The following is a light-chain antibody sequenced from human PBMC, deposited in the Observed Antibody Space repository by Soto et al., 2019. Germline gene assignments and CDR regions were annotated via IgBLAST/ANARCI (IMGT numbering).Light chain of an antibody. CDR2: DTS. J-gene: IGKJ1*01. V-gene: IGKV3-20*01. Sequence: EIVLTQSPGTLSLSPGERATLSCRASQTVTNNYLAWYQQKPGQAPRLLIYDTSSRATGIPDTFSGSGSGTDFPLTISRLEPEDSAMYYCQQYGGAPRTFGQGTKVEIK. CDR3: QQYGGAPRT. CDR1: QTVTNNY.